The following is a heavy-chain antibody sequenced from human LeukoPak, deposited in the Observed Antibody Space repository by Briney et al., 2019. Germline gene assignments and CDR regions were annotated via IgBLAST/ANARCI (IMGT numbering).Heavy chain of an antibody. CDR1: GFTFSSYS. V-gene: IGHV3-21*04. D-gene: IGHD6-13*01. J-gene: IGHJ4*02. CDR3: AGSWD. CDR2: ISSSSSYI. Sequence: GGSLRLSCAASGFTFSSYSMNWVRQAPGKGLEWVSSISSSSSYIYYADSVKGRFTVSRDNSKNTLYLQMNSLRAEDTAIYYCAGSWDWGQGTLVTVSS.